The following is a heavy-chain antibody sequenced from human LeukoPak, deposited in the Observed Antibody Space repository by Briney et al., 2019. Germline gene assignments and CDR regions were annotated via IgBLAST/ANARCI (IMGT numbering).Heavy chain of an antibody. D-gene: IGHD3-10*01. V-gene: IGHV4-34*01. Sequence: SETLSLTCAVYGGSFSGYYWSWIRQPPGKGLEWIGEINHSGSTNYNPSLKSRVTISVDTSKNQFSLKLSSVTAADTAVYYCARAGLGEASSYYYGMDVWGQGTTVTVSS. CDR3: ARAGLGEASSYYYGMDV. CDR1: GGSFSGYY. CDR2: INHSGST. J-gene: IGHJ6*02.